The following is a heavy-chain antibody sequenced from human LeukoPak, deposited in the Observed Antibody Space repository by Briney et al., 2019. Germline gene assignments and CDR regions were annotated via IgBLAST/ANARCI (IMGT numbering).Heavy chain of an antibody. Sequence: QPGGSLRLSCAASGFTFSNYAMTWVRQAPGKGLDWVPTISGSGGSTYYADSVKGRFTISRDNSKNTLSLQMNSLRVEDTAVYYCEMTPFDYWGQGTLVTVSS. CDR2: ISGSGGST. V-gene: IGHV3-23*01. CDR3: EMTPFDY. J-gene: IGHJ4*02. CDR1: GFTFSNYA.